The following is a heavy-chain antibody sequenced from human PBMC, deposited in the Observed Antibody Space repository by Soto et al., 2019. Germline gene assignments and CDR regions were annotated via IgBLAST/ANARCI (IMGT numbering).Heavy chain of an antibody. CDR2: ISGSGGST. D-gene: IGHD1-7*01. J-gene: IGHJ3*02. V-gene: IGHV3-23*01. CDR3: AKDLRDNWNYRSFDI. CDR1: GLTFSSYA. Sequence: ERSLRLSCAASGLTFSSYAMSWVRQAPGKGLEWVSAISGSGGSTYYADSVKGRFTISRDNSKNTLYLQMHSLSAEDTAVYYCAKDLRDNWNYRSFDIWGQGTMVTVSS.